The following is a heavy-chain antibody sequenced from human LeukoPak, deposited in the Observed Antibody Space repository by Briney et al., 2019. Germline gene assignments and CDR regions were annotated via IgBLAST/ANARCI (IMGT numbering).Heavy chain of an antibody. D-gene: IGHD6-19*01. Sequence: GGSLRLSCAASGFTFSSYSMNWVRQAPGKGLEWVSYISSSSSTIYYTDSVKGRFTISRDNAKNSLYLQMNSLRDEDTAVYYCARGAPIRVAVAATFDPWGQGTLVTVPS. CDR3: ARGAPIRVAVAATFDP. CDR1: GFTFSSYS. V-gene: IGHV3-48*02. CDR2: ISSSSSTI. J-gene: IGHJ5*02.